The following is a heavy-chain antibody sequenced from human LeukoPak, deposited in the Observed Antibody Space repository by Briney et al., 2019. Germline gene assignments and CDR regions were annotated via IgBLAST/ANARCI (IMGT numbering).Heavy chain of an antibody. CDR3: SKGTVVAAAYYCYGMDV. CDR2: ESWNSGSI. V-gene: IGHV3-9*01. CDR1: GHTFYEHD. D-gene: IGHD2-15*01. Sequence: GGSLRLSCAASGHTFYEHDKHWARHAPGKGLEWGSRESWNSGSIGYGDSVKGRFTISRDNAKNSLYLQMISLRAKDTALYYCSKGTVVAAAYYCYGMDVWGQGTTVTVSS. J-gene: IGHJ6*02.